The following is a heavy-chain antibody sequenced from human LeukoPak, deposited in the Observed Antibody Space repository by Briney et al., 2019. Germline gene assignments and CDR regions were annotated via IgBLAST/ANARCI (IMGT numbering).Heavy chain of an antibody. CDR2: IYYSGRT. V-gene: IGHV4-59*01. Sequence: SETLSLTCTVSGGSINNYYWSWIRQTPGKGLEWIGYIYYSGRTNYNPSLKSRATISVDTSKNQFSLKLSSVTAADTAVYYCARDYYGERAFEYWGQGTLVTVSS. CDR1: GGSINNYY. D-gene: IGHD4-17*01. CDR3: ARDYYGERAFEY. J-gene: IGHJ4*02.